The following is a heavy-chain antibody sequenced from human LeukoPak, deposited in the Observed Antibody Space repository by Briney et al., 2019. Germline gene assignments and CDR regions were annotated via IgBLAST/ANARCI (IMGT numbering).Heavy chain of an antibody. J-gene: IGHJ6*02. CDR2: ISSSGSTI. CDR1: GFTFSDYY. Sequence: PGGSLRLSCAASGFTFSDYYMSWIRQAPGKGLEWVADISSSGSTIYYADSVKCRVTISRDNAKNSLYLQMNSLRAEDTAVYYCARFLSDGMDVWGQGTTVTVSS. V-gene: IGHV3-11*01. CDR3: ARFLSDGMDV.